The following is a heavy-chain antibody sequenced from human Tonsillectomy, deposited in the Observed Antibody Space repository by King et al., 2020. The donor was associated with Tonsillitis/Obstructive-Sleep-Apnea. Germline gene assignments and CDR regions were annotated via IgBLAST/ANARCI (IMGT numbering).Heavy chain of an antibody. CDR1: GGSISSGGYY. CDR3: ASERVWAVASTDYYYYMDV. CDR2: IYYSGST. V-gene: IGHV4-31*03. Sequence: VQLQESGPGLVKPSQTLSLTCTVSGGSISSGGYYWSWIRQHPGKGLEWIGNIYYSGSTYYNPSLKSRFTISVDTSKNQFSLRLSSVTAADTAVYYCASERVWAVASTDYYYYMDVWGKGTTVTVSS. D-gene: IGHD6-19*01. J-gene: IGHJ6*03.